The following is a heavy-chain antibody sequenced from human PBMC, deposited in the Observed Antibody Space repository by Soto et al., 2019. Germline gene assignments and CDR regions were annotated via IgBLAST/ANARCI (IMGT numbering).Heavy chain of an antibody. D-gene: IGHD3-22*01. J-gene: IGHJ4*02. Sequence: QVQLVESGGGVVQPGRSLRVSCAASGFIFSNYAMHWVRQAPGKGLEWVAVVSYDGNNQFYAESVKGRVTISRDSSKTTLYLQMNNLREEDTAVYYCARDRVYYYDNSGYYNFDYWGQGTLVIVSS. V-gene: IGHV3-30-3*01. CDR3: ARDRVYYYDNSGYYNFDY. CDR2: VSYDGNNQ. CDR1: GFIFSNYA.